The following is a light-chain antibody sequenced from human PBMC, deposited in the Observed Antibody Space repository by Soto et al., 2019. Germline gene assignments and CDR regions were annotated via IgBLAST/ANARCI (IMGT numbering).Light chain of an antibody. J-gene: IGLJ2*01. CDR1: SSNIGAGYE. Sequence: QSVLTQPPSVSEAPGQRVTISCTGSSSNIGAGYEAHWYQQVPGTAPKLLIYENNNRPSGVPDRFSGSKSGTSASLAITGLQAEDEADYYCSSYTSSSTVVFGGGTKLTVL. V-gene: IGLV1-40*01. CDR3: SSYTSSSTVV. CDR2: ENN.